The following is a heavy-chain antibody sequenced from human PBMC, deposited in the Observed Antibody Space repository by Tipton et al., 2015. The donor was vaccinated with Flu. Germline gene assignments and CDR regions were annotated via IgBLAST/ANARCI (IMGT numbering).Heavy chain of an antibody. D-gene: IGHD6-6*01. CDR1: GYTFTDYG. Sequence: QVQLVQSGAEMKKPGASVKVSCKASGYTFTDYGLTWVRQAPGQGLEWVGWLSSYNGYTNYAENLQGRVTMTTDTSTNTAYMELRSLRSDDTAVYYCARNAYKAARVPSFFDSWGQGTLVTVSS. J-gene: IGHJ4*02. CDR3: ARNAYKAARVPSFFDS. V-gene: IGHV1-18*01. CDR2: LSSYNGYT.